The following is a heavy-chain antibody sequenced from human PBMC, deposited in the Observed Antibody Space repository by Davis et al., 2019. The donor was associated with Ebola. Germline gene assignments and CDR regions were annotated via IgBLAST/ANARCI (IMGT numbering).Heavy chain of an antibody. Sequence: PGGSLRLSCAASGFSFSIFAMTWVRQAPGKGLEWVSAISGSGGSTYYADSVKGRFTISRDSSKNTLYLQMDSLRAEDMAVYYCAKVKYYSTWRGGFDSWGQGTLVTVSS. J-gene: IGHJ4*02. CDR2: ISGSGGST. D-gene: IGHD6-13*01. CDR1: GFSFSIFA. V-gene: IGHV3-23*01. CDR3: AKVKYYSTWRGGFDS.